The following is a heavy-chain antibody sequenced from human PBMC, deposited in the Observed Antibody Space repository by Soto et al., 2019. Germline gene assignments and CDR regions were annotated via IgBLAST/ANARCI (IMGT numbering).Heavy chain of an antibody. J-gene: IGHJ4*02. V-gene: IGHV1-69*01. D-gene: IGHD3-22*01. Sequence: EQLVQSGAEVKKPGSSVKVSCKASGGLFSSYPISWVRQVPGQGLEWMGGIIPVFQTAYYTQRFPGRVTITAYESTNTAYMELSSLRSEDTAIYYGARVGSGYTWFNEFWGQGTLVTVSS. CDR2: IIPVFQTA. CDR1: GGLFSSYP. CDR3: ARVGSGYTWFNEF.